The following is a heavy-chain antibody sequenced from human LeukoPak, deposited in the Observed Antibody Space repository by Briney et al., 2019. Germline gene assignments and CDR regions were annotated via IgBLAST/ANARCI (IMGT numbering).Heavy chain of an antibody. CDR1: GFTFSSYS. Sequence: GGSLRLSCAASGFTFSSYSMNWVRQAPGKGLEWVAAINGDGTETDYVDSVKGRFTISRDNAKNSLYLQMNSLRAEDTAVYYCATYTNWVAGDVWGQGTTVSVSS. V-gene: IGHV3-7*01. D-gene: IGHD1-1*01. CDR3: ATYTNWVAGDV. J-gene: IGHJ6*02. CDR2: INGDGTET.